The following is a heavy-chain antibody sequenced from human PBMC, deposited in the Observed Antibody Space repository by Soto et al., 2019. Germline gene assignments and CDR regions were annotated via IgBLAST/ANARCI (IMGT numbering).Heavy chain of an antibody. CDR3: ASQFCRGRNCYTYYFGP. V-gene: IGHV3-74*01. D-gene: IGHD2-15*01. J-gene: IGHJ5*02. CDR2: INTDGTNT. CDR1: GVTFNRLW. Sequence: PGGSLRLSCGASGVTFNRLWMHWVRHTPGKGLVWVSHINTDGTNTNYADSVMGRFTISRDNAKSSLFLQMNSLRAEDTGVYYCASQFCRGRNCYTYYFGPWGPGIPVTVSS.